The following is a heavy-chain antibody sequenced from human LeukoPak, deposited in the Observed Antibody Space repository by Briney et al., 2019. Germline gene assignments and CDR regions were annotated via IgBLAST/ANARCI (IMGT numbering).Heavy chain of an antibody. CDR2: ISYDGSNK. D-gene: IGHD3-10*01. CDR3: ARERSGSGDY. CDR1: GFTFSSYA. Sequence: GGSLRLSCAASGFTFSSYAMHWVRQAPGKGLEWAAVISYDGSNKYYADSVKGRFTISRDNSKNTLYLQMNSLRAEDTAVYYCARERSGSGDYWGQGTLVTVSS. J-gene: IGHJ4*02. V-gene: IGHV3-30*04.